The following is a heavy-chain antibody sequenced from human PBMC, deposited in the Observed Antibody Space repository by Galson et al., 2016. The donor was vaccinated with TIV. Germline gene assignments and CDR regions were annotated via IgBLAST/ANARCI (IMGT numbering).Heavy chain of an antibody. Sequence: SLRLSCAASAFTFSSFWMSWVRQAPGKGLEWVANIKQDGSEKYYVDSVKGRFTIYRDNARNSVYLQMNSLRAEDTAVYYCARYRIGGLDYWGQGTLVTVSS. J-gene: IGHJ4*02. CDR1: AFTFSSFW. V-gene: IGHV3-7*03. D-gene: IGHD3-10*01. CDR3: ARYRIGGLDY. CDR2: IKQDGSEK.